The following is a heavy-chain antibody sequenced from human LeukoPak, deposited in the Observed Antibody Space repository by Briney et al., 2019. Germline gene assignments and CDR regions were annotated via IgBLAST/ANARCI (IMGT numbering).Heavy chain of an antibody. CDR1: GYTFTSYD. V-gene: IGHV1-18*01. CDR2: ISAYNGNT. D-gene: IGHD6-13*01. Sequence: ASVKVSCKASGYTFTSYDISWVRQAPGQGLEWMGWISAYNGNTNYPQKLQGRVTMTTDTSTSTAYMELRSLRSDDSAVYFCARVPIPPYSSSWYQPFDYWGQGTLVTVPS. J-gene: IGHJ4*02. CDR3: ARVPIPPYSSSWYQPFDY.